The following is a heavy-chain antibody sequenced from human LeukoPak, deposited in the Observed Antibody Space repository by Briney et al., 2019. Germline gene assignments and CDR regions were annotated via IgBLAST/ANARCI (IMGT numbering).Heavy chain of an antibody. CDR2: ISWDGGST. CDR1: GFTFDDYT. J-gene: IGHJ6*02. Sequence: GGSLRLSCAASGFTFDDYTMHWVRQAPGKGLEWVSLISWDGGSTYYADSVKGRFTISRDNSKNSLYLQMNSLRTEDTALYYCAKDRMDYYDSSGYGYYYYGMDVWGQGTTVTVSS. CDR3: AKDRMDYYDSSGYGYYYYGMDV. V-gene: IGHV3-43*01. D-gene: IGHD3-22*01.